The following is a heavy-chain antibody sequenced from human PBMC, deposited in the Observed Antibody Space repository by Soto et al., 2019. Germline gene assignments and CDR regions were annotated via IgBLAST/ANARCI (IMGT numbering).Heavy chain of an antibody. D-gene: IGHD6-6*01. V-gene: IGHV1-8*01. J-gene: IGHJ5*02. CDR1: GYTFTSYD. Sequence: QVQLVQSGAEVKKPGASVKVSCKASGYTFTSYDLNWVRQATGQGREWMGWMNPSSGNTGFAQKFQSRVTMTRNTSISTAYMELSSLRSEDTAVYYCARDFGSSSGWFDPWGQGTLVTVSS. CDR2: MNPSSGNT. CDR3: ARDFGSSSGWFDP.